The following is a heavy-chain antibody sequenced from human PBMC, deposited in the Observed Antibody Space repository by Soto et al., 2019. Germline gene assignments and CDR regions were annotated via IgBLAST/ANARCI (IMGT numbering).Heavy chain of an antibody. CDR2: INGDGSST. J-gene: IGHJ4*02. V-gene: IGHV3-74*01. D-gene: IGHD1-26*01. CDR1: GFTFSSYW. Sequence: GGSLRLSCAASGFTFSSYWMHWVRQAPGKGPVWVSRINGDGSSTSYADSVKGRFTISRDNAKNTLFLQMNSLRAEDAAVYYCAREWGQSLVPIDCWSQGTLVTVSS. CDR3: AREWGQSLVPIDC.